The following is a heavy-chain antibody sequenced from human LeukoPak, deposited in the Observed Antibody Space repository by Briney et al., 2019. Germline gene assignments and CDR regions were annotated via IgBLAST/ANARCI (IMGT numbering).Heavy chain of an antibody. CDR2: IIPIFGTA. CDR1: GGTFSSYA. D-gene: IGHD5-24*01. Sequence: GASVKVSCKASGGTFSSYAISWVRQAPGQGLEWMGGIIPIFGTANYAQKFQGRVTITADKSTSTAYMELSSLRSEDTAVYYCARVGEKAFHLWPENDYWGQGTLVTVSS. J-gene: IGHJ4*02. V-gene: IGHV1-69*06. CDR3: ARVGEKAFHLWPENDY.